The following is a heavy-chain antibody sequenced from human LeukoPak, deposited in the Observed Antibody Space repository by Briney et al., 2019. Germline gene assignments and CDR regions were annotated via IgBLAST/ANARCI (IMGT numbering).Heavy chain of an antibody. CDR3: ARQFRGDSSGYSWFDP. D-gene: IGHD3-22*01. CDR1: GYSISSGFY. V-gene: IGHV4-38-2*01. Sequence: SETLSLTCAVSGYSISSGFYWAWIRQPPGKGLEWLGIIYYSGNTYYNPSLKSRVTISVDTSKNQFSLKLSSVTAADTAVYYCARQFRGDSSGYSWFDPWGQGTLVTVSS. J-gene: IGHJ5*02. CDR2: IYYSGNT.